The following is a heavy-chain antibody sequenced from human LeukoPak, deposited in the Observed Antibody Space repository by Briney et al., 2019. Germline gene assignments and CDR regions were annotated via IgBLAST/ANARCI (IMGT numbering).Heavy chain of an antibody. CDR2: IYPYSGDT. J-gene: IGHJ3*02. CDR1: GYTFTGYY. D-gene: IGHD6-6*01. V-gene: IGHV1-2*02. Sequence: ASVKVSCKASGYTFTGYYIHWVRQAPGQGLEWMGWIYPYSGDTNYAQNFQGRVTMTRDTSISTAYKELSSLKSDDTAVYYCARDRNSGSSLDIWGQGTMLTVSS. CDR3: ARDRNSGSSLDI.